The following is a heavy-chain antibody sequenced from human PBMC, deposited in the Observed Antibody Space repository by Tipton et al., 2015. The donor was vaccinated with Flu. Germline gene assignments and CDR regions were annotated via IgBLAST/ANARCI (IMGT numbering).Heavy chain of an antibody. V-gene: IGHV1-18*04. CDR2: ISAYNGNT. J-gene: IGHJ6*03. D-gene: IGHD2-2*02. CDR3: ARAGVLYCSSTSCYTEYYYYMDV. CDR1: GYTFTSYG. Sequence: QLVQSGAEVKKPGASVKVSCKASGYTFTSYGISWVRQAPGQGLEWMGWISAYNGNTNYAQKLQGRVTMTTDTSTSTAYMELRSLRSDDTAVYYCARAGVLYCSSTSCYTEYYYYMDVWGKGTTVTVSS.